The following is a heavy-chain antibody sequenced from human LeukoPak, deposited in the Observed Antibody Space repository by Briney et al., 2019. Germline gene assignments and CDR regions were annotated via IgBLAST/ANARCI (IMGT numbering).Heavy chain of an antibody. CDR3: AKDVVWFGELFPFDY. CDR2: ISGSGGST. D-gene: IGHD3-10*01. CDR1: GFTFSDYY. V-gene: IGHV3-23*01. Sequence: AGGSLRLSCAASGFTFSDYYMSWVRQAPGKGLEWVSAISGSGGSTYYADSVKGRFTISRDNSKNTLYLQMNSLRAEDTAVYYCAKDVVWFGELFPFDYWGQGTLVTVSS. J-gene: IGHJ4*02.